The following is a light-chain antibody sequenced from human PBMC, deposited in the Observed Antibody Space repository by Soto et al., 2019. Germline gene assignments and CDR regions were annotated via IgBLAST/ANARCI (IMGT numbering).Light chain of an antibody. CDR2: GAS. CDR1: QSISTY. J-gene: IGKJ4*01. Sequence: DIQMTQSPSSLSASIGDRITITCRASQSISTYLNWYQQKPGKAPSLLIYGASTLQSGGPSRFSGSGSATDFTLTISSLQPEDCATYYCQQTFITPPLTFGGGTKVEIK. CDR3: QQTFITPPLT. V-gene: IGKV1-39*01.